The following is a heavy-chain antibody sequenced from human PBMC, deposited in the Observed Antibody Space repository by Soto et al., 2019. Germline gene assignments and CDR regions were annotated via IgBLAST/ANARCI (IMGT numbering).Heavy chain of an antibody. CDR3: ARVAVAGTRVDY. Sequence: PSETLSLTCAVSGGSSSSSNWWRWVRQPPGKGLEWIGEIYHSGSTNYNPSLKSRVTISVDKSKNQFSLKLSSVTAADTAVYYCARVAVAGTRVDYWGQGTLVTVSS. CDR1: GGSSSSSNW. V-gene: IGHV4-4*02. D-gene: IGHD6-19*01. J-gene: IGHJ4*02. CDR2: IYHSGST.